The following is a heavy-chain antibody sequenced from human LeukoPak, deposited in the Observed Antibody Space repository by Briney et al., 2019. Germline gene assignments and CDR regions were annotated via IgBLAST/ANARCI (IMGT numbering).Heavy chain of an antibody. CDR1: GGSISSYY. J-gene: IGHJ4*02. Sequence: SETLSLTCTVSGGSISSYYWSWIRQPPGKGLEWIGYIYYSGSTNYNPSLKSRVTISVDTSKNQFSLKLSSVTAADTAVYYCARDGASSWCRYFDYWGQGTLVTVSS. CDR3: ARDGASSWCRYFDY. V-gene: IGHV4-59*01. D-gene: IGHD6-13*01. CDR2: IYYSGST.